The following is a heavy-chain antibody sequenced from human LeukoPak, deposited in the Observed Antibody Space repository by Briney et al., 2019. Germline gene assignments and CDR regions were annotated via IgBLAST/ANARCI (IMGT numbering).Heavy chain of an antibody. D-gene: IGHD3-10*01. CDR1: GYTFANYW. Sequence: ESLKISCRATGYTFANYWIGWVRQMAGRGLEWMGIMYTGDSDTRYSRSLQGQVTLSAEKSISTAYLQWSCLRASDTAMYYCAASPYGSGAYVGFDSWGQGTLVTVSS. V-gene: IGHV5-51*01. J-gene: IGHJ4*02. CDR2: MYTGDSDT. CDR3: AASPYGSGAYVGFDS.